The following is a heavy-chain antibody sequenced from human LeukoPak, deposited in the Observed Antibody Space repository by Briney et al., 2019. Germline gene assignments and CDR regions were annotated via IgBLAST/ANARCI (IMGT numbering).Heavy chain of an antibody. V-gene: IGHV4-34*01. CDR2: INHSGST. CDR3: AKWEPKAYYFDY. J-gene: IGHJ4*02. CDR1: GGSFSGYY. D-gene: IGHD1-26*01. Sequence: SETLSLTCAVYGGSFSGYYWSWIRQPPGKGLEWIGEINHSGSTNYNPSLKSRVTMSVDTSKNQFSLKLSSVTAADTAVYYCAKWEPKAYYFDYWGQGTLVTVSS.